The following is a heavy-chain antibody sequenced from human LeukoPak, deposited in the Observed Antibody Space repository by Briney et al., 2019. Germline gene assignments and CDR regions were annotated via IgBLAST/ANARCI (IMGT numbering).Heavy chain of an antibody. CDR1: GFTFSSYA. Sequence: PGGSLRLSCAASGFTFSSYAMSWVRQAPGKGLEWVSAISGSGGSTYYADSVKGRFTISRDNSKNTLYLQMNSLRAEDTAVYYCAKALSTGPNSSGWFGLFDYWGQGTLVTVSS. D-gene: IGHD6-19*01. CDR2: ISGSGGST. J-gene: IGHJ4*02. V-gene: IGHV3-23*01. CDR3: AKALSTGPNSSGWFGLFDY.